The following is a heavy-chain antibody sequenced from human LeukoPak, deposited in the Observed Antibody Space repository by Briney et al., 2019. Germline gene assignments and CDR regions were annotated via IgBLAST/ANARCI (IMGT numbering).Heavy chain of an antibody. D-gene: IGHD3-22*01. CDR3: ATLYYYDSSGYYGWFDP. CDR2: FDPEDGQT. V-gene: IGHV1-24*01. CDR1: GYTLTELS. J-gene: IGHJ5*02. Sequence: ASVKVSCKVSGYTLTELSMHWVRQAHGKGLEWMGGFDPEDGQTIYAQKFQGRGTLTEDTSTDTAYMELSSLRSEDTAVYYCATLYYYDSSGYYGWFDPWGQGTLVTVSS.